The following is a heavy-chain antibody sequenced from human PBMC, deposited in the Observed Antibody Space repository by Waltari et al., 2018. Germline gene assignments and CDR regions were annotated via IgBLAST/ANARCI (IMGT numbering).Heavy chain of an antibody. CDR1: GGSISSTNYF. V-gene: IGHV4-39*01. CDR2: MYSSGST. CDR3: ARHWWAASSDIVY. Sequence: QLQLQESGPGLVKPSETLSLTCTVSGGSISSTNYFWGWIRQPPGTGLEWLGTMYSSGSTYYNPSLKSRVTIFGDTSKNQFSLKLTSVTAADTAVYYCARHWWAASSDIVYWGQGNLVTVSS. J-gene: IGHJ4*02. D-gene: IGHD6-6*01.